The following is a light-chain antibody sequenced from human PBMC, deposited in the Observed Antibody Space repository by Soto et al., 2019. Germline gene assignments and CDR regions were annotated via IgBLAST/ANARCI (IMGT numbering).Light chain of an antibody. CDR3: QQYNSFWT. CDR1: QSISRW. Sequence: DIQMTQSPSTLSASVGDRVIISCRASQSISRWLAWYQQKPGKAPKLLIYGASSLENGVPFRFSGRGSGTDFTLTISSLRPDDSATYYCQQYNSFWTFGQGTKVDIK. V-gene: IGKV1-5*01. CDR2: GAS. J-gene: IGKJ1*01.